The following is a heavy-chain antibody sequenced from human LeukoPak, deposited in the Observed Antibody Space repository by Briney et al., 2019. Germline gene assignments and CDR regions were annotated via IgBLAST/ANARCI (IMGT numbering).Heavy chain of an antibody. J-gene: IGHJ4*02. Sequence: GGSLRLSCAASGFTVSSTYMNWVRQAPGKGLEWVSVIYTGGGTYYADSVKGRFTFSRDNSKNTLYLQMNSLRAEDTAVYYCARGGGRNIVVVPAAPDYWGQGTLVTVSS. V-gene: IGHV3-53*05. CDR3: ARGGGRNIVVVPAAPDY. CDR2: IYTGGGT. CDR1: GFTVSSTY. D-gene: IGHD2-2*01.